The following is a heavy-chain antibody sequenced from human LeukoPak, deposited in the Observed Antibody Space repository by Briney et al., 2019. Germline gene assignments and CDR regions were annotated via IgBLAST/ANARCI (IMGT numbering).Heavy chain of an antibody. Sequence: RTSETLSLTCTVSGGSISSYYWSWIRQPPGRGREWIGYIYYSGSTNYNPSLKSRVTISVDTSKNQFSLKLSSATAADTAMYYCARYGSGWYEGYFDYWGQGTLVTVSS. CDR2: IYYSGST. J-gene: IGHJ4*02. V-gene: IGHV4-59*01. CDR1: GGSISSYY. D-gene: IGHD6-19*01. CDR3: ARYGSGWYEGYFDY.